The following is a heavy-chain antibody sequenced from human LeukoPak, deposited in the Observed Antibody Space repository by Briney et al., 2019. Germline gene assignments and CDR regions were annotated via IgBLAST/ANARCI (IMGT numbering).Heavy chain of an antibody. D-gene: IGHD3-22*01. CDR2: IYYSGST. V-gene: IGHV4-31*03. J-gene: IGHJ5*02. Sequence: SETLSLTCTVSGGSISSGGYYWSWIRQHPGKGLEWIGYIYYSGSTYYNPSLKSRVTMSVDTSKNQFSLKLSSVTAADTAVYYCARGTYYYDSSGYWDWFDPWGQGTLVTVSS. CDR1: GGSISSGGYY. CDR3: ARGTYYYDSSGYWDWFDP.